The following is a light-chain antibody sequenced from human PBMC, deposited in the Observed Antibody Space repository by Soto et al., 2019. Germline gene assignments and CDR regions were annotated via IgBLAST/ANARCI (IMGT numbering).Light chain of an antibody. CDR1: QSVTIS. CDR2: GPS. CDR3: QQYNDWPRT. V-gene: IGKV3-15*01. J-gene: IGKJ2*01. Sequence: EIVMTQSPATLSVSPGERATLSCRASQSVTISLAWYQQKPCQAPTLLIYGPSTRATGTPVRFSGSGSGTEFTLTISSLQSEDFAVYDCQQYNDWPRTFGHGTKLEIK.